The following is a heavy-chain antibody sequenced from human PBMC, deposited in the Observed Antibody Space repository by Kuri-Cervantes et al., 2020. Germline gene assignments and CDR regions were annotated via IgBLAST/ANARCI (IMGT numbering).Heavy chain of an antibody. CDR3: ARAEKYYNFWSGYYSPPDY. J-gene: IGHJ4*02. D-gene: IGHD3-3*01. Sequence: KVSCKGSGYSFTSYWIGWVRQMPGKGLEWMGIIYPGDSDTRYSPSFQGQVTLSADKSISTAYLQWSSLKASDTAIYYCARAEKYYNFWSGYYSPPDYWGQGTLVTVSS. CDR1: GYSFTSYW. CDR2: IYPGDSDT. V-gene: IGHV5-51*01.